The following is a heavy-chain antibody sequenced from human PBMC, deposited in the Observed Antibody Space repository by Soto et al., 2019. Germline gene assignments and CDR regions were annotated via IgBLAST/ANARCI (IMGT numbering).Heavy chain of an antibody. J-gene: IGHJ4*02. CDR1: GYSGYTFTNYG. V-gene: IGHV5-51*01. D-gene: IGHD3-10*01. CDR3: ASTFYYGAGSYYPFDY. Sequence: PGESLKISCKGSGYSGYTFTNYGSGWVRQMPGKGLEWMGIIYPGDSDTRYSPSFQGQVTMSADKAASTAYLQWSSLKASDTAMYYCASTFYYGAGSYYPFDYWGQGTQVTVSS. CDR2: IYPGDSDT.